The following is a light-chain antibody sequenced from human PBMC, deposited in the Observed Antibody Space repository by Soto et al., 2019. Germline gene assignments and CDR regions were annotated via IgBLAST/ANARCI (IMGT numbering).Light chain of an antibody. CDR2: GAS. J-gene: IGKJ4*02. V-gene: IGKV3-20*01. CDR1: QSVSSNF. CDR3: QQYDSSPRT. Sequence: ENVLTQSPGTLSLSPGERATLSCRASQSVSSNFLAWYQQKPGQAPRLLIYGASNRATGIPDRFSGSGSGTDFTLTISRLEPEDFAVYYCQQYDSSPRTFGGGTKVDIK.